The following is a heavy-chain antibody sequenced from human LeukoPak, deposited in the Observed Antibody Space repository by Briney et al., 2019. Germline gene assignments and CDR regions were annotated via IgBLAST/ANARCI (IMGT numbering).Heavy chain of an antibody. CDR3: ARGLGNYGY. CDR1: GGSISSYD. CDR2: IYTSGST. Sequence: PAETLSLTCTVSGGSISSYDWSWIRQAAGKGLKWIGRIYTSGSTNYNPALKSRVIISVDKSKNQFSLKLSSVTAADTAVYYCARGLGNYGYWGQGTLVSVS. V-gene: IGHV4-4*07. D-gene: IGHD5-12*01. J-gene: IGHJ4*02.